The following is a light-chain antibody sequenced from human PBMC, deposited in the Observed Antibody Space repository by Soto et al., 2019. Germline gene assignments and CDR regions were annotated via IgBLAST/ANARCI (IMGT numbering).Light chain of an antibody. Sequence: QSALTQPPSVSAAPGQQVTISCSGSSSNIGDNYVSWYQHLPGTAPKLVVYGNDRRPSGIPGRFSGSKSGTSATLVITGLQTGDEADYYCGTWDDRLDGNYVFGTGTKATVL. J-gene: IGLJ1*01. CDR1: SSNIGDNY. CDR3: GTWDDRLDGNYV. V-gene: IGLV1-51*01. CDR2: GND.